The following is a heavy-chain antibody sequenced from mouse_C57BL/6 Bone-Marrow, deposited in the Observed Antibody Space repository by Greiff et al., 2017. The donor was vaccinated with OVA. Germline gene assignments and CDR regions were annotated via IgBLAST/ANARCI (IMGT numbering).Heavy chain of an antibody. V-gene: IGHV1-20*01. CDR1: GYSFTGYF. D-gene: IGHD1-1*01. CDR2: INPYNGDT. J-gene: IGHJ2*01. Sequence: EVMLVESGPELVKPGDSVKISCKASGYSFTGYFMNWVMQSHGKSLEWIGRINPYNGDTFYNQKFKGKATLTVDKSSSTAHMELRSLTSEDSAVYYCARHGSRYFDYWGQGTTLTVSS. CDR3: ARHGSRYFDY.